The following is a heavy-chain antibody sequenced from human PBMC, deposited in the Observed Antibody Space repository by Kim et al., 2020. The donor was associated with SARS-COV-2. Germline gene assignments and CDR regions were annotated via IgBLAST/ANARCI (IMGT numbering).Heavy chain of an antibody. CDR2: IDHSGSA. V-gene: IGHV4-34*01. Sequence: SETLSLTCAVSGASFSAYYWTWIRLPPGKGLEWVGEIDHSGSANYNPSLKSRLTISIDTSKNQFSLKLSSVTAADTAIYYCASGNRYTGGRWGGSPGLDPWGQGTQVTVSS. CDR3: ASGNRYTGGRWGGSPGLDP. D-gene: IGHD2-2*02. CDR1: GASFSAYY. J-gene: IGHJ5*02.